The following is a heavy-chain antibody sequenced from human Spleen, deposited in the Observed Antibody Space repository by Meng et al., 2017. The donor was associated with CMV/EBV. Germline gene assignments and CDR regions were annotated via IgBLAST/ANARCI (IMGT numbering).Heavy chain of an antibody. Sequence: ASVKVSCKASGYTFISYNMYWVRQAPGQGLEWMGAINPSGGTTIYAQKFQGRVTMTRDTSISTAYMELSGLKSDDTAVYWCARSVQGMDVWGQGTTVTVSS. J-gene: IGHJ6*02. CDR2: INPSGGTT. CDR1: GYTFISYN. V-gene: IGHV1-46*01. CDR3: ARSVQGMDV.